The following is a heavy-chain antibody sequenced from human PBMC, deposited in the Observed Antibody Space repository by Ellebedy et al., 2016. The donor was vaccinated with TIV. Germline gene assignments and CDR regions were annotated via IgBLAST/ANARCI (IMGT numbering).Heavy chain of an antibody. CDR1: GCSISSSYY. Sequence: SETLSLXXTVSGCSISSSYYCGWLRPPPGRRLESIASIYFSGTTYYTPSLKSRVTISKDTSKNPLSLRLTSLTAADTAIYYCARDSILTRRLRGGLDYWGQGTLVTVSS. V-gene: IGHV4-39*07. CDR2: IYFSGTT. CDR3: ARDSILTRRLRGGLDY. D-gene: IGHD3-16*01. J-gene: IGHJ4*02.